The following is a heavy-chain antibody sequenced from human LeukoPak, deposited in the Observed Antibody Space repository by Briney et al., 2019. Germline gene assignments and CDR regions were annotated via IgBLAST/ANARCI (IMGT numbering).Heavy chain of an antibody. CDR1: GYSFTSYW. J-gene: IGHJ3*02. V-gene: IGHV5-51*01. CDR2: IYPSDSDT. D-gene: IGHD3-3*01. Sequence: GESLKISCKASGYSFTSYWIGWVRQMPGKGLEWMGIIYPSDSDTKYSPSFEGQVPMSVDKAISTAYLQWSSLKGSDTAMYYCARRTGRSGYGIWGQGTMVTVSS. CDR3: ARRTGRSGYGI.